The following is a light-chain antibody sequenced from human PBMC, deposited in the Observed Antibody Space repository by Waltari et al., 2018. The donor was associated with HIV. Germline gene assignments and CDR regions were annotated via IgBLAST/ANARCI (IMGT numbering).Light chain of an antibody. J-gene: IGLJ2*01. V-gene: IGLV1-44*01. CDR1: RSNTGSNP. CDR2: TNS. Sequence: QSVLPQPPSASGAPGQCVTLSCSGSRSNTGSNPVSWYHQLPGTAPNLLIFTNSQRPSGVPDRFSGSKSGSSASLAISGLQSEDESQYFCAAWDDTLKGFIFGGGTQLTVL. CDR3: AAWDDTLKGFI.